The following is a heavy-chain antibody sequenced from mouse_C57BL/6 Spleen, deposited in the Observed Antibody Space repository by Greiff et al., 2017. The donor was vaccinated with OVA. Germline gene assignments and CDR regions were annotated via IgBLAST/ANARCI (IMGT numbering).Heavy chain of an antibody. V-gene: IGHV2-2*01. CDR3: ARNSKPWGRYDYYAMDY. J-gene: IGHJ4*01. D-gene: IGHD2-10*02. CDR2: LWSGGST. CDR1: GFSLTSYG. Sequence: QVQLQQSGPGLVQPSQSLSITCTVSGFSLTSYGVHWVRQSPGKGLEWLGVLWSGGSTDYNAAFISRLSISKENSKSQVFFKMNSLQADDTAIYYCARNSKPWGRYDYYAMDYWGQGTSVTVSS.